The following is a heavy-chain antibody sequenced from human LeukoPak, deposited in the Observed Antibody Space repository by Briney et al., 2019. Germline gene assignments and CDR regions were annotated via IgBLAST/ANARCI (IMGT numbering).Heavy chain of an antibody. CDR3: ASEVPASIDYFQH. D-gene: IGHD2-2*02. CDR2: IYTSGST. CDR1: GGSISSGTYF. V-gene: IGHV4-61*02. J-gene: IGHJ1*01. Sequence: TSETLSLTCTVPGGSISSGTYFWSWIRQPARKGLEWIGRIYTSGSTNYNPSLKSRVTMSVDTSRNQFSLRLSSVTAADTAVYYCASEVPASIDYFQHWGQGTLVTVSS.